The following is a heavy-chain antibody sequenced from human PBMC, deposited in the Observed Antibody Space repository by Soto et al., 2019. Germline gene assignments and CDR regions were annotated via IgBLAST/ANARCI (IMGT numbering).Heavy chain of an antibody. Sequence: SGFPFNNAWINWVRHVPGKWLEWVGRVKSKADGGSGDYAAPVKGRFVVSRDDSKDIVYLQMNSLKIEDTGVYYCTTDSRTTLPEIRFDYWGHGTQVTVSS. D-gene: IGHD1-26*01. CDR3: TTDSRTTLPEIRFDY. CDR2: VKSKADGGSG. CDR1: GFPFNNAW. J-gene: IGHJ4*01. V-gene: IGHV3-15*07.